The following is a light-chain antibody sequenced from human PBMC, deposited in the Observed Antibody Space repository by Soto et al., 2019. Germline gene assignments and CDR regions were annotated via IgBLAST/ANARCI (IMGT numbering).Light chain of an antibody. J-gene: IGKJ2*01. CDR1: QSVSDY. V-gene: IGKV3-15*01. CDR3: QQYYNWPAYT. CDR2: GAS. Sequence: EVVLTQSPASLSLSPGDRATLSCRADQSVSDYLAWYQQKPGQPPRLLFFGASTRATGIPTRFTGSGSETEFTLTIDSLQSEDLAVYYCQQYYNWPAYTFGQGTKLEI.